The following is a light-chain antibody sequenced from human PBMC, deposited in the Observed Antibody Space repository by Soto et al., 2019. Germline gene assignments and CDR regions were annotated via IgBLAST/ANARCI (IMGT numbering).Light chain of an antibody. CDR3: QQYTSYST. CDR1: QSINSW. V-gene: IGKV1-5*03. CDR2: KAS. Sequence: DIQMTQSPSTLSASVGDRVTITCRASQSINSWLAWYQQKPGRAPKLLIYKASSLESGVPSRFSGSGSGTELTLPISSLQPDDFATYYCQQYTSYSTFGQGTKVEIK. J-gene: IGKJ1*01.